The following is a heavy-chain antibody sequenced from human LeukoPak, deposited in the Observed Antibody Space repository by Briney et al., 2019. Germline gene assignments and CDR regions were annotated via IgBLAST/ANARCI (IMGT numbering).Heavy chain of an antibody. Sequence: SQTLSLXCTVSGGSDSSGSYYWSWSRQPAGKGPEWIGRIYTSGSTNYNPSLKSRVTISVDTSKNQFSLKLRSVTAADTAVYYCARENSSGYYFPDAFDIWGQGTMVTVSS. CDR1: GGSDSSGSYY. J-gene: IGHJ3*02. CDR3: ARENSSGYYFPDAFDI. CDR2: IYTSGST. V-gene: IGHV4-61*02. D-gene: IGHD3-22*01.